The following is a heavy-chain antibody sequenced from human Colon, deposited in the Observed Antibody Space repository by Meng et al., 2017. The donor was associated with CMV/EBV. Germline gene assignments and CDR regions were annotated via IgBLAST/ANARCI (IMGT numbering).Heavy chain of an antibody. V-gene: IGHV1-2*02. Sequence: ASVKVSCKTSGYTFTDYKIHWVRQAPGQGLEWMGWINPKMGGTTYAQKFQGRVTVTRDTSISTAYLELNSLRSDDTAIYCCARAEDDYFDFWGQGTLVTVSS. CDR2: INPKMGGT. CDR1: GYTFTDYK. CDR3: ARAEDDYFDF. J-gene: IGHJ4*02. D-gene: IGHD5-24*01.